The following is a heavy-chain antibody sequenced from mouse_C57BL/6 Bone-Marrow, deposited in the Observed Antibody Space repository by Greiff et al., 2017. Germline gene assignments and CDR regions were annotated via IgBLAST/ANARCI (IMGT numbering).Heavy chain of an antibody. D-gene: IGHD2-4*01. V-gene: IGHV1-72*01. Sequence: VQLQQPGAELVKPGASVKLSCKASGYTFTSYWMHWVKQRPGRGLEWIGRIDPNSGGTKYNEKFKSKATLTVDKPSSTAYMQLSSLTSEDSAVYYCAIWGVIYYDNDGPLFDYWGQGTTLTVSS. CDR2: IDPNSGGT. CDR3: AIWGVIYYDNDGPLFDY. CDR1: GYTFTSYW. J-gene: IGHJ2*01.